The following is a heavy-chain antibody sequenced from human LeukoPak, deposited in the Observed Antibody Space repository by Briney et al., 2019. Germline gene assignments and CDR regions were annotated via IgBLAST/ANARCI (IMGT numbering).Heavy chain of an antibody. D-gene: IGHD4-17*01. CDR3: ARGADYGDYYFDY. J-gene: IGHJ4*02. V-gene: IGHV3-48*03. CDR1: GFTFSNYE. Sequence: TGGSLRLSCAASGFTFSNYEMHWVRQAPGKGLEWVSYISSSGSDIYYADSVKGRFTISRDNSKNTLYLQMNSLRAEDTAVYYCARGADYGDYYFDYWGQGTLVTVSS. CDR2: ISSSGSDI.